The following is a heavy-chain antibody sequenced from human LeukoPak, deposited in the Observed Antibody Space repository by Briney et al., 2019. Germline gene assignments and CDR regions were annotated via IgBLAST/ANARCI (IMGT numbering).Heavy chain of an antibody. Sequence: ASVKVSCKASGYTFTAYYMHWVRQAPGQGLEWMGWINPNTGNTNSAERFQGRVTMTRDSSISTAYLELSRLTSDDTAVYYCARDMWQQFDWFDPWGQGTLVTVSS. CDR2: INPNTGNT. CDR1: GYTFTAYY. CDR3: ARDMWQQFDWFDP. D-gene: IGHD6-13*01. V-gene: IGHV1-2*02. J-gene: IGHJ5*02.